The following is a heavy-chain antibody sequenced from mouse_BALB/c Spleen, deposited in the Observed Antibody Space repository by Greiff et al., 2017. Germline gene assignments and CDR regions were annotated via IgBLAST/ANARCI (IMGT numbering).Heavy chain of an antibody. CDR2: ISYDGSN. D-gene: IGHD2-10*02. CDR1: GYSITSGYY. Sequence: EVQLQESGPGLVKPSQSLSLTCSVTGYSITSGYYWNWIRQFPGNKLEWMGYISYDGSNNYNPSLKNRISITRDTSKNQFFLKLNSVTTEDTATYYCARDRGYGNYVIAYWGQGTLVTVSA. J-gene: IGHJ3*01. CDR3: ARDRGYGNYVIAY. V-gene: IGHV3-6*02.